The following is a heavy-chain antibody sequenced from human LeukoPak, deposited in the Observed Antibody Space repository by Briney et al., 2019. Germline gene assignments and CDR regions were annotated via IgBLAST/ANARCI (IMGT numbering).Heavy chain of an antibody. V-gene: IGHV1-69*05. CDR3: ARNVAGTGDFDY. D-gene: IGHD6-19*01. CDR1: GGTFSSYA. J-gene: IGHJ4*02. Sequence: SVKVSCKASGGTFSSYAISWVRQAPGQGLEWMGGIIPIFGTANYAQKFQGRVTITTDESTSTAYMELSSLRSEDTAVYYCARNVAGTGDFDYWGQGILVTVSS. CDR2: IIPIFGTA.